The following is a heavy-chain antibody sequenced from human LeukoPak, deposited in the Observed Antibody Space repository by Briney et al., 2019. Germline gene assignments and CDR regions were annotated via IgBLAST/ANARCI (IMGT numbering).Heavy chain of an antibody. CDR3: ARGYSTSSWGY. D-gene: IGHD6-6*01. CDR2: IYISGST. Sequence: SETLSLTCTVSGGSISFYYWSWIRQPAGKGLEWIGRIYISGSTDYNPSLKSRVTMSVDTSKNQFSLKLSSVTAADTAVYYCARGYSTSSWGYWGQGTLVTVSS. CDR1: GGSISFYY. J-gene: IGHJ4*02. V-gene: IGHV4-4*07.